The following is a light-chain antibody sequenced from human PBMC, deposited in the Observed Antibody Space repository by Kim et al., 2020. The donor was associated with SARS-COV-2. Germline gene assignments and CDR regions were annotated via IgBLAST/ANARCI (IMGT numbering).Light chain of an antibody. J-gene: IGKJ3*01. V-gene: IGKV1-39*01. CDR2: AAS. CDR1: KSISNY. CDR3: QQSYSIPEFT. Sequence: SVVDRVTITCRASKSISNYLNWYQQKPGKATKLLIYAASSLQSGVPSRFSGSGSGTDFTLTISSLQPEDFATYYCQQSYSIPEFTFGPGTKVDIK.